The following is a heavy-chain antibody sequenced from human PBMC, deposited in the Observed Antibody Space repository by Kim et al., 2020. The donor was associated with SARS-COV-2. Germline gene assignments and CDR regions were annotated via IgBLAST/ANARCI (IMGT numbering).Heavy chain of an antibody. V-gene: IGHV4-59*02. Sequence: SETLSLTCTVSGASVSDSYWTWLRQSPEKGLEWIGYVSFRGTTNYNPSLNSRVTISLDRSKNEFSLNLKSVTTSDTAIYFCARDLSGRYGNWFDSWGQGT. D-gene: IGHD1-26*01. CDR1: GASVSDSY. J-gene: IGHJ5*01. CDR2: VSFRGTT. CDR3: ARDLSGRYGNWFDS.